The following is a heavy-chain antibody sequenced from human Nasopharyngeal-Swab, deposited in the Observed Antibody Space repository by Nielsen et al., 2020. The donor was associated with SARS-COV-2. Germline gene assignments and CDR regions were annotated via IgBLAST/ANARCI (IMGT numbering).Heavy chain of an antibody. J-gene: IGHJ5*02. D-gene: IGHD5-24*01. Sequence: GESLKISCVASGVIFSNYWMHWVRQAPGKGLVWVSRVNEDGSRTDYADSVRGRFTISRDNAKNTLYLQMNSLRAEDTAVYFCAREGRDGAVSSWGQGTLVTVSS. CDR2: VNEDGSRT. CDR1: GVIFSNYW. V-gene: IGHV3-74*01. CDR3: AREGRDGAVSS.